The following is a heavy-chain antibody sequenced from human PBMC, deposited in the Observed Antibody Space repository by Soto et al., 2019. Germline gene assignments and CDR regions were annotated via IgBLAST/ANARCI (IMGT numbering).Heavy chain of an antibody. V-gene: IGHV4-59*08. CDR1: GGSISSYY. Sequence: SETLSLTCTVSGGSISSYYWSWIRQPPGKGLEWIGYIYYSGSTNYNPSLKSRVTISVDTSKNQFSLKLSSVTAADTAVYYCARRPGSYYGMDVWGQGTTVTVS. J-gene: IGHJ6*02. CDR3: ARRPGSYYGMDV. CDR2: IYYSGST. D-gene: IGHD1-26*01.